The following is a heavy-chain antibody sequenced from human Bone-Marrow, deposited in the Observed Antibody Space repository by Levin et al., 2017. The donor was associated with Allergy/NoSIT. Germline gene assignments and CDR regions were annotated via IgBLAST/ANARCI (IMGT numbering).Heavy chain of an antibody. CDR3: ARGTAYRHLEWS. D-gene: IGHD3-3*01. V-gene: IGHV4-31*03. CDR2: IYFNGDT. J-gene: IGHJ5*02. Sequence: NPSETLSLTCTVSGDSISSGLHYWTWIRQHPGKGLEWIGYIYFNGDTYYNPSLKTRVTISLGTSKNQFSLNLKSVTGADTAVYFCARGTAYRHLEWSWGRGMLVTVSS. CDR1: GDSISSGLHY.